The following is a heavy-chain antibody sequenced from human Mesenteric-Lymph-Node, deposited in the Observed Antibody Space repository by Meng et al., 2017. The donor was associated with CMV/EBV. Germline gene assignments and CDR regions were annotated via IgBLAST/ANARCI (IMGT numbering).Heavy chain of an antibody. V-gene: IGHV4-61*01. CDR1: GYSISSGYY. D-gene: IGHD2-2*01. J-gene: IGHJ3*02. CDR2: IYYSGST. Sequence: SETLSLTCTVSGYSISSGYYWGWIRQPPGKGLEWIGYIYYSGSTNYNPSLKSRVTISVDTSKNQFSLKLSSVTAADTAVYYCARDTGWYQLPGDAFDIWGQGTMVTVSS. CDR3: ARDTGWYQLPGDAFDI.